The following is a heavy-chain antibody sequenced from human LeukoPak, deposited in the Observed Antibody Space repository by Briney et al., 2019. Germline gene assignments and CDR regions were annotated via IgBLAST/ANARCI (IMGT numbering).Heavy chain of an antibody. CDR2: ISSSGSTI. D-gene: IGHD3-10*01. CDR1: GFTFSDYY. Sequence: PGGSLRLSCAASGFTFSDYYMSWIRQAPGKGLEWVSYISSSGSTIYYADSVKGRFTISRDNAKNSLYLHMNSLRAEDTAVYYCAREDYYGSGSVDYWGQGTLVTVSS. J-gene: IGHJ4*02. CDR3: AREDYYGSGSVDY. V-gene: IGHV3-11*01.